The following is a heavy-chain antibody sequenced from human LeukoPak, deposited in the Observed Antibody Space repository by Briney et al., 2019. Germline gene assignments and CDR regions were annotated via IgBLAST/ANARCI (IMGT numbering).Heavy chain of an antibody. CDR3: ASEGVVGPVAHFDY. J-gene: IGHJ4*02. CDR1: GFTFSSYG. Sequence: GGSLRLSCAASGFTFSSYGMHWVRQAPGKGLEWVSCIDVGSYTYYAGSVKGRFTISRDNAKNLLYLQMNSLRVEDTAVYYCASEGVVGPVAHFDYWGQGALVTVSS. V-gene: IGHV3-21*01. D-gene: IGHD1-26*01. CDR2: IDVGSYT.